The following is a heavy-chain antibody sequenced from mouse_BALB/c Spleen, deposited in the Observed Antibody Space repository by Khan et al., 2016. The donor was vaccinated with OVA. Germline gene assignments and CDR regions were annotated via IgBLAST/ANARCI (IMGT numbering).Heavy chain of an antibody. Sequence: QVQLKESGPGLVAPSQSLSITCTVSGFSLSRYSVHWVRQPPGKGLEWLGMIWVGGSTDYNSALKSRLSISKDNSKRQVFLKMKSLQTENPALQYCARNRDGGSYWYFDVWAAGTTVPVSS. D-gene: IGHD3-3*01. J-gene: IGHJ1*01. CDR2: IWVGGST. CDR3: ARNRDGGSYWYFDV. CDR1: GFSLSRYS. V-gene: IGHV2-6-4*01.